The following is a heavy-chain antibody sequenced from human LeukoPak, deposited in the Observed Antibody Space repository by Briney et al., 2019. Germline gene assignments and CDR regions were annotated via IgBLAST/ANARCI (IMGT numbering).Heavy chain of an antibody. V-gene: IGHV3-21*01. D-gene: IGHD5-12*01. CDR3: ARSGDGGYRGDWFDP. CDR1: GFTFSSYS. J-gene: IGHJ5*02. Sequence: GGSLRLSCAASGFTFSSYSMNWVRQAPGKGLEWVSSISSSSSYIYYADSVKGRFTISRDNAKNSLYLQLNSLRAEDTAVYYCARSGDGGYRGDWFDPWGQGTLVTVS. CDR2: ISSSSSYI.